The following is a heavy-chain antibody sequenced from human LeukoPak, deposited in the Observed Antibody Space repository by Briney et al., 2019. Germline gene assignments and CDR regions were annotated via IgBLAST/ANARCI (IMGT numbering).Heavy chain of an antibody. CDR3: ARSEPFGELPGPRFDP. CDR2: INPNSGGT. Sequence: ASVKVSCKASGYTFTGYYTHWVRQAPGQGLEWMGWINPNSGGTNYAQKFQGWVTMTRDTSISTAYMELSRLRSDDTAVYYCARSEPFGELPGPRFDPWGQGTLVTVSS. D-gene: IGHD3-10*01. V-gene: IGHV1-2*04. CDR1: GYTFTGYY. J-gene: IGHJ5*02.